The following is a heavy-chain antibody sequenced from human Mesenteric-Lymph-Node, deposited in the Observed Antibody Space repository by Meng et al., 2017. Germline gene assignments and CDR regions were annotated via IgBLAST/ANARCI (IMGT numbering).Heavy chain of an antibody. J-gene: IGHJ4*02. CDR2: ISSSGSTI. Sequence: GESLKISCAASGFTFSSYAMHWVRQAPGKGLEWVSYISSSGSTIYYADSVKGRFTISRDNAKNSLYLQMNSLRAEDTAVYYCARVAGGNSWYFDYWGQGTLVTVSS. V-gene: IGHV3-48*03. CDR3: ARVAGGNSWYFDY. CDR1: GFTFSSYA. D-gene: IGHD4-23*01.